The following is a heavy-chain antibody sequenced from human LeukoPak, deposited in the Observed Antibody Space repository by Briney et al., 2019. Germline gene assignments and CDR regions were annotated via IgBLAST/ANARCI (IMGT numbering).Heavy chain of an antibody. D-gene: IGHD1-7*01. CDR1: GYTFTGYY. V-gene: IGHV1-2*02. J-gene: IGHJ4*02. Sequence: ASVKVSCKASGYTFTGYYMHWVRQAPGQGLEWMGWINPNSGGTNYAQKFQGRVTMTRDTSIGTAYMELSRLRSDDTAVYYCARDPWETGTTVDYWGQGTLVTVSS. CDR2: INPNSGGT. CDR3: ARDPWETGTTVDY.